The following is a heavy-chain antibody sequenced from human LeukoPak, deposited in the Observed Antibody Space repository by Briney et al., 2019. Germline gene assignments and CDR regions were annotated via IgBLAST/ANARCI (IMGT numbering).Heavy chain of an antibody. Sequence: PGGSLRLSCAASGFTFSDYYMSWIRQAPGKGLEWVSYISSSGSTIYYADSVKGRFTISRDNAKNSLYLQMSSLRAEDTAVYYCARRSYSSGWLEYFQHWGQGTLVTVSS. V-gene: IGHV3-11*04. CDR3: ARRSYSSGWLEYFQH. J-gene: IGHJ1*01. D-gene: IGHD6-19*01. CDR1: GFTFSDYY. CDR2: ISSSGSTI.